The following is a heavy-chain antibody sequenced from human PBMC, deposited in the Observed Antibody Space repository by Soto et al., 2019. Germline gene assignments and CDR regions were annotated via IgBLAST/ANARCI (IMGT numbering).Heavy chain of an antibody. CDR3: ARGDHGPRRFYFDT. Sequence: KPSETLSLTCTVSGGSVNSGGYYWSWIRQPPGKGLEWIGFIFYNGGTSYNPSLGSRVTISADTSKTLFSLNLNFVTAADTAVYYCARGDHGPRRFYFDTWGQETLVTVSS. CDR1: GGSVNSGGYY. V-gene: IGHV4-61*03. J-gene: IGHJ4*02. D-gene: IGHD2-8*01. CDR2: IFYNGGT.